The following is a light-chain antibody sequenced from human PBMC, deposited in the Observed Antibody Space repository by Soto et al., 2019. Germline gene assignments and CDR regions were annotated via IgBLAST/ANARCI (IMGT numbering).Light chain of an antibody. CDR1: SSYVGGYNY. CDR3: SSYAGSNNYV. CDR2: EVS. J-gene: IGLJ1*01. V-gene: IGLV2-8*01. Sequence: QSVLTQPPSASGSPGHSVTISCTGTSSYVGGYNYVSWYQQHPSKAPKLMIYEVSKRPSGVPDRFTGSKSGNTASLTVSGLQAEDEADYYCSSYAGSNNYVFGTGTKVTVL.